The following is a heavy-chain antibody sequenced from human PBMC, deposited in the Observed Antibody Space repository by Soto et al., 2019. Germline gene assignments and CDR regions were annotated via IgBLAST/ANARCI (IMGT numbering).Heavy chain of an antibody. CDR2: FDPEDGET. V-gene: IGHV1-24*01. CDR3: ATTTRGGIRSNDYDAFDI. J-gene: IGHJ3*02. CDR1: GYTLTELS. D-gene: IGHD2-8*01. Sequence: ASVKVSCKVSGYTLTELSMHWVRQAPGKGLEWMGGFDPEDGETIYAQKFQGRVTMTEDTSTDTAYMELSSLRSEDTAVYYCATTTRGGIRSNDYDAFDIWGQGTMVTVSS.